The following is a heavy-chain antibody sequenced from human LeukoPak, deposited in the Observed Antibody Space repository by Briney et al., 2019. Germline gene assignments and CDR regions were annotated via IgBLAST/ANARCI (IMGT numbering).Heavy chain of an antibody. CDR3: ARDYYDSSGYYREDWYFDL. CDR1: GFKFDGYA. D-gene: IGHD3-22*01. Sequence: PGGSLRLSCVASGFKFDGYAMHWVRQAPGKGLEWVSLISGDGTFTYYADSVKGRFTISRDNAKNSLYLQMNSLRAEDTAVYYCARDYYDSSGYYREDWYFDLWGRGTLVTVSS. J-gene: IGHJ2*01. V-gene: IGHV3-43*02. CDR2: ISGDGTFT.